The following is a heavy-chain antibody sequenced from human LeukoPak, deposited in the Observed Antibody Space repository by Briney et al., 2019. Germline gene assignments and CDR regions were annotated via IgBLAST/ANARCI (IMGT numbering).Heavy chain of an antibody. D-gene: IGHD4-17*01. V-gene: IGHV3-7*01. Sequence: GGSLRLSCAASGFTFSSYWMSRVRQAPGKGLEWVANIKQDGSEKYYVDSVKGRFTISRDNAKNSLYLQMNSLRAEDTAVYYCSRDMTTVTTWLVYWGQGTLVTVSS. CDR2: IKQDGSEK. J-gene: IGHJ4*02. CDR3: SRDMTTVTTWLVY. CDR1: GFTFSSYW.